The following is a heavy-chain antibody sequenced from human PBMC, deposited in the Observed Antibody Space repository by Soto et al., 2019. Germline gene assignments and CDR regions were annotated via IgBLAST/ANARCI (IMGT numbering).Heavy chain of an antibody. CDR3: AKKGGGDYILGY. V-gene: IGHV2-5*02. D-gene: IGHD4-17*01. CDR1: GFSLSTNGVG. CDR2: IYWDDSK. Sequence: QITLKESGPTLVKPTQTLTLTCTFSGFSLSTNGVGVGWIRQPPGKALEWLALIYWDDSKEYSPSLRSRLTIAKDTSRNQVVLTMTNMDPVDTATYCCAKKGGGDYILGYWGQGTLVTVSA. J-gene: IGHJ4*02.